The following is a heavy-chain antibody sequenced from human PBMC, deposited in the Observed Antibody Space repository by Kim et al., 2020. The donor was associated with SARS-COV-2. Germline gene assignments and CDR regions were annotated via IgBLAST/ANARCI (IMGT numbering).Heavy chain of an antibody. CDR3: ARGNDYIGGTSRAYFDY. J-gene: IGHJ4*02. Sequence: LKSRITISTDTSKNLFSLNLSSVTAADTAVYYCARGNDYIGGTSRAYFDYWGQGTLVSVSS. V-gene: IGHV4-30-2*05. D-gene: IGHD3-16*02.